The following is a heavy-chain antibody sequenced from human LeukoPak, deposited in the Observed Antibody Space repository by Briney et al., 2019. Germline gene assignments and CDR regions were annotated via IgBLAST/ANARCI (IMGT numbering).Heavy chain of an antibody. CDR2: ISGSSGST. V-gene: IGHV3-23*01. CDR1: GFTFSSYA. J-gene: IGHJ4*02. D-gene: IGHD2-15*01. Sequence: GGSLRLSCAASGFTFSSYAMSWVRQAPGKGLEWVSAISGSSGSTYYADSVKGRFTISRDNSKNTLYLQMNSLRAEDTAVYYCAKEGYCSGGSCYTENDYWGQGTLVTVSS. CDR3: AKEGYCSGGSCYTENDY.